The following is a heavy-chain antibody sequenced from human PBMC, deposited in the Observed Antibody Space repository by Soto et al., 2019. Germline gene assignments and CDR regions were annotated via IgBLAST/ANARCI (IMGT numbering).Heavy chain of an antibody. V-gene: IGHV3-9*01. D-gene: IGHD4-17*01. J-gene: IGHJ5*02. Sequence: EVQLVESGGGLVQPGRSLRLSCAASGFTFDDYAMHWVRQAPGKGLEWVSGISWNSGSIGYADSVKGRFTISRDNAKNSLYLQMNSLRAEDTALYYCAKDSLDYGDYFSWFDPWGQGTLVTVSS. CDR1: GFTFDDYA. CDR3: AKDSLDYGDYFSWFDP. CDR2: ISWNSGSI.